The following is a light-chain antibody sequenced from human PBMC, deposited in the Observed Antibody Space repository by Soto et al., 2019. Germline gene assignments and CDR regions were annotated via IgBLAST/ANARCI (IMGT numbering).Light chain of an antibody. CDR1: SSNIGAGYD. J-gene: IGLJ3*02. V-gene: IGLV1-40*01. CDR3: QSYDSSLSVWV. CDR2: GNS. Sequence: QSVLTQPPSVSGAPGQRVTISCTGSSSNIGAGYDVHWYQQLPGTAPKLLIYGNSNRPSGVPDRFSGSKSGTSVSLAITGLQAEDEADYYCQSYDSSLSVWVFGGGTQLTVL.